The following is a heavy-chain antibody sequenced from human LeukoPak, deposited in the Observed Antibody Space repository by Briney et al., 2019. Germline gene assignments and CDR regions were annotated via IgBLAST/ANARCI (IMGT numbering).Heavy chain of an antibody. CDR3: AKDRGHYYDNSGCDY. CDR1: GFTFSSYG. V-gene: IGHV3-33*06. D-gene: IGHD3-22*01. J-gene: IGHJ4*02. CDR2: IWYGGSNK. Sequence: GGSLRLSCAASGFTFSSYGMHWVRQAPGKGLEWVAVIWYGGSNKYYADSVKGRFTISRDNSKNTLYLQMNSLRAEDTAVYYCAKDRGHYYDNSGCDYWGQGTLVTVSS.